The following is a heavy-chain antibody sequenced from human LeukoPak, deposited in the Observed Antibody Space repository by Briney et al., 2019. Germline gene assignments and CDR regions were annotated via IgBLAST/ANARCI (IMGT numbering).Heavy chain of an antibody. Sequence: GGSLRLSCVGSGFTITNYWMHWVRQAPGTGLVWVSRIHPDGSITTYADSVKGRFTISRDNAKNTLYLQMNSLRAEDTAVYYCAPQQAYSPYNWFDPWGQGTLVTVSS. CDR1: GFTITNYW. CDR2: IHPDGSIT. CDR3: APQQAYSPYNWFDP. D-gene: IGHD5-12*01. J-gene: IGHJ5*02. V-gene: IGHV3-74*03.